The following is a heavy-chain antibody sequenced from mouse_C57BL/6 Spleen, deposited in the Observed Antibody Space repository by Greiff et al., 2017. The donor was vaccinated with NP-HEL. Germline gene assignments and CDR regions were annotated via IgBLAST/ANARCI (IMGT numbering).Heavy chain of an antibody. J-gene: IGHJ3*01. D-gene: IGHD5-2*01. Sequence: EVQLVESGGGLVQPKGSLKLSCAASGFSFNTYAMNWVRQAPGKGLEWVARIRSKSNNYATYYADSVKDRFTISRDDSESMLYLQMNNLKTEDTAMYYCVRQGNNYGFAYWGQGTLVTVSA. V-gene: IGHV10-1*01. CDR3: VRQGNNYGFAY. CDR1: GFSFNTYA. CDR2: IRSKSNNYAT.